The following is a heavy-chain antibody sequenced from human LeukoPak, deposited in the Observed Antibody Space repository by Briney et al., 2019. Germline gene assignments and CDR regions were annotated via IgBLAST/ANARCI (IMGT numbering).Heavy chain of an antibody. D-gene: IGHD5-12*01. Sequence: SETLSLTCAVYGGSFSGYYWSWIRQPPGKGLEWIGEINHSGSTNYSPSLKSRVTISVDTSKNQFSLKLSSVTAADTAVYYCARAGPIVATIDDAFDIWGQGTMVTVSS. CDR3: ARAGPIVATIDDAFDI. CDR2: INHSGST. V-gene: IGHV4-34*01. J-gene: IGHJ3*02. CDR1: GGSFSGYY.